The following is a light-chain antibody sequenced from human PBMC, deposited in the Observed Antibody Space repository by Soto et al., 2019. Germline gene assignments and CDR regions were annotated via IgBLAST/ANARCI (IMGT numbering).Light chain of an antibody. V-gene: IGLV2-8*01. CDR3: SSYAGNNYFV. CDR1: SSDIGDYNF. CDR2: EVK. J-gene: IGLJ1*01. Sequence: QSVLTQPPSASGSPGQSATLSCTGSSSDIGDYNFVSWYQQHPGKAPKLLIYEVKKRPSGVPDRFSGSKSGNTASLTVSGLQAEDEADYYCSSYAGNNYFVFGSGTKVTVL.